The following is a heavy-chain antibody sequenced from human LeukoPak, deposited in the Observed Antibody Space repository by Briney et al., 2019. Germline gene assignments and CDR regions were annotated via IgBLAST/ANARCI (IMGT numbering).Heavy chain of an antibody. CDR2: INPNSGGT. D-gene: IGHD3-22*01. Sequence: ASVKVSCKASGYTFTGYYMHWVRQAPGQGLEWMGWINPNSGGTNYAQKFQGRVTMTRDASISTVYMELSRLRSDDTAVYYCARHLDYYYDSSGPRGYWGQGTLVTVSS. V-gene: IGHV1-2*02. CDR3: ARHLDYYYDSSGPRGY. CDR1: GYTFTGYY. J-gene: IGHJ4*02.